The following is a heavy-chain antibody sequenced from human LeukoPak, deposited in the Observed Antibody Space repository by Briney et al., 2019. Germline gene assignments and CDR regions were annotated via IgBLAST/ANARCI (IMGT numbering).Heavy chain of an antibody. D-gene: IGHD3-9*01. CDR3: ARDGLDDILPPYYYYMDV. Sequence: GASVKVSCKASGGTFSSYAISWVRQAPGQGLEWMGWISAYNGNTNYAQKLQGRVTMTTDTSTSTAYMELRSLRSDDTAVYYCARDGLDDILPPYYYYMDVWGKGTTVTVSS. J-gene: IGHJ6*03. CDR1: GGTFSSYA. CDR2: ISAYNGNT. V-gene: IGHV1-18*01.